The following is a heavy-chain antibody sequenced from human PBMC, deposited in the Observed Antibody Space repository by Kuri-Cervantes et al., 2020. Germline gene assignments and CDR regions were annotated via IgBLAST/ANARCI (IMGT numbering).Heavy chain of an antibody. V-gene: IGHV1-2*02. Sequence: ASVKVSCKTSGYTFSDFYIHWVRQAPGQGLEWMGWVNGKSGDTTFAQRFQGRVTMTRDTSLSTAYMELTSLRSDDTAVYFCARDPATRTPLDYWGQGTPVTVSS. D-gene: IGHD2-2*01. CDR1: GYTFSDFY. J-gene: IGHJ4*02. CDR3: ARDPATRTPLDY. CDR2: VNGKSGDT.